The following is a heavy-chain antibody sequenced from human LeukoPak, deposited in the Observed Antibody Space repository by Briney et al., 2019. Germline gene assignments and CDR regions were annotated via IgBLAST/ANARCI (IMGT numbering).Heavy chain of an antibody. CDR2: ISAYNGNT. D-gene: IGHD3-10*01. Sequence: ASVKVSCKASGYTFTSDGISWVRQAPGQGLEWMGWISAYNGNTNYAQKLQGRVTMTTDTSTSTAYMELRSLRSDDTAVYYCAREPDYYGSGSYYKDAFDIWGQGTMVTVSS. V-gene: IGHV1-18*01. J-gene: IGHJ3*02. CDR1: GYTFTSDG. CDR3: AREPDYYGSGSYYKDAFDI.